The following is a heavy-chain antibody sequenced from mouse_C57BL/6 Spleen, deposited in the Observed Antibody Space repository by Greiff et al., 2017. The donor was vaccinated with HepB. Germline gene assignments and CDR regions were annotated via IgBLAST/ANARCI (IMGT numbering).Heavy chain of an antibody. CDR1: GYTFTSYW. J-gene: IGHJ4*01. CDR3: ARGEVITTVVATSDAMDY. CDR2: IDPADSYT. D-gene: IGHD1-1*01. V-gene: IGHV1-69*01. Sequence: VQLQQPGAELVMPGASVKLSCKASGYTFTSYWMHWVKQRPGQGLEWIGEIDPADSYTNYNHKFKGKSTLTVDKSSSTAYMQLSSLTSEDSAVYYCARGEVITTVVATSDAMDYWGQGTSVTVSS.